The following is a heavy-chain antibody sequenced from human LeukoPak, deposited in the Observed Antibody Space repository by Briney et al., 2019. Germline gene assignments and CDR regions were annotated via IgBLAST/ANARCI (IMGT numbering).Heavy chain of an antibody. J-gene: IGHJ4*02. Sequence: ASVKVSCKASGYSFTAYYMHWVRQAPGQGLEWMGWINPNSGGTNYAQRFQGRVTMTRDTSITTAYMEMSRLRSDDTALYYCARSPHILTGENFDYWGQGTLVTVSS. V-gene: IGHV1-2*02. CDR3: ARSPHILTGENFDY. CDR2: INPNSGGT. D-gene: IGHD3-9*01. CDR1: GYSFTAYY.